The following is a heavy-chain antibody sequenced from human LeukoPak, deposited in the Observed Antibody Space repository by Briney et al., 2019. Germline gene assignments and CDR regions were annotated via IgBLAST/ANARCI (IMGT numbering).Heavy chain of an antibody. Sequence: ASVKVSCKATSRISWVRQAPGQGLEWMGWIGTYGGDTYYAQKLQGRITVTTDTSTSTVYMELSRLRSDDTAVYYCARVRKAEYYDILSHAHRGGRFDYWGQGTLVTVSS. CDR2: IGTYGGDT. V-gene: IGHV1-18*01. CDR3: ARVRKAEYYDILSHAHRGGRFDY. CDR1: TSR. J-gene: IGHJ4*02. D-gene: IGHD3-9*01.